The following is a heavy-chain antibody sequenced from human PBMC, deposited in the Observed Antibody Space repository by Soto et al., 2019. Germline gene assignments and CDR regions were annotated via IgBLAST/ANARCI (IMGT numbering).Heavy chain of an antibody. J-gene: IGHJ6*02. CDR2: IYYSGST. CDR1: GGSISSYY. V-gene: IGHV4-59*01. Sequence: PSETLSLTCTVSGGSISSYYWSWIRQPPGKGLEWIGYIYYSGSTNYNPSLKSRVTISVDTSKNQFSLKLSSVTAADTAVYYCARDRFSRDYYGSGVGTYYYYGMDVWGQGTTVTVSS. CDR3: ARDRFSRDYYGSGVGTYYYYGMDV. D-gene: IGHD3-10*01.